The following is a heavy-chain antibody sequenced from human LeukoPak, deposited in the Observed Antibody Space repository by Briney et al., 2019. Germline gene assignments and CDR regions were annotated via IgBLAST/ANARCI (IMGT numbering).Heavy chain of an antibody. CDR2: ISSSGSIM. J-gene: IGHJ4*02. D-gene: IGHD6-6*01. CDR1: GFSFSSYE. Sequence: GGSLRLSCAASGFSFSSYEMNWVRQAPGKGLEWVSYISSSGSIMYSADSVKGRFTISRDNAKNSLYLRMNSLRAEDTAIYYCSGQYSSSSVVDYWGQGTLVTVSS. V-gene: IGHV3-48*03. CDR3: SGQYSSSSVVDY.